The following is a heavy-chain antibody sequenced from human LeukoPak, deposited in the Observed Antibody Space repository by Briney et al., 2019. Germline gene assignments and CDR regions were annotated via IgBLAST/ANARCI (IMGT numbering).Heavy chain of an antibody. CDR2: INEDGNEK. CDR3: ARDPLRRFDS. Sequence: GGSLTLSCAASGFTFRSFLMTWVRQAPGRRLEWVADINEDGNEKYYVDSVKGRFTISRDNSQNSLYLQMSSLRVEDTAVYYCARDPLRRFDSWGQGTLVTVS. V-gene: IGHV3-7*01. CDR1: GFTFRSFL. J-gene: IGHJ4*02. D-gene: IGHD3-16*01.